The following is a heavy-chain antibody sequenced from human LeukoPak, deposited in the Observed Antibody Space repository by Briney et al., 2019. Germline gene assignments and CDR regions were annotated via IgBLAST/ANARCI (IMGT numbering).Heavy chain of an antibody. V-gene: IGHV3-11*04. CDR1: GFGFSDAW. D-gene: IGHD2-15*01. Sequence: GGSLRLSCVGSGFGFSDAWMTWARQAPGKGLEWVSHISRTGGAIYYTDSVKGRFTISRDNAEDSLFLQMDSLRVEDTAMYYCVRGCSGGSCYLTNTFDIWGRGTMVTVSS. CDR2: ISRTGGAI. CDR3: VRGCSGGSCYLTNTFDI. J-gene: IGHJ3*02.